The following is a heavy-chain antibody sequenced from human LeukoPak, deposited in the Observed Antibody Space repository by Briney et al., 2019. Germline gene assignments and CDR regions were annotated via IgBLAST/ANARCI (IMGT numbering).Heavy chain of an antibody. CDR1: GFTFSSYW. Sequence: GGSLRLSCAASGFTFSSYWMSWVRQAPGKGLEWVSVIYSGGSTYYADSVKGRFTISRDNSKNTLYLQMNSLRAEDTAVYYCARSGYSSSWYPNWFDPWGQGTLVTVSS. J-gene: IGHJ5*02. D-gene: IGHD6-13*01. CDR2: IYSGGST. V-gene: IGHV3-53*01. CDR3: ARSGYSSSWYPNWFDP.